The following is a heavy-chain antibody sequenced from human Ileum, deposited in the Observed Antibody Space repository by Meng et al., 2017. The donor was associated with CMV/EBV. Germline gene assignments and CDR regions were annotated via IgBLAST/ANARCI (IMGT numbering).Heavy chain of an antibody. CDR3: AREGAVSGLDLDY. D-gene: IGHD6-19*01. Sequence: QVQLVQSGSEMKKPRASVKASSKASGYTFISNVMHCVRQAPGQRLEWMGWINAGNDHTSYSQNFQGRVTFTRDTSAGTVYMELNSLTSEDATVYYCAREGAVSGLDLDYWGQGSLVTVSS. J-gene: IGHJ4*02. CDR1: GYTFISNV. CDR2: INAGNDHT. V-gene: IGHV1-3*01.